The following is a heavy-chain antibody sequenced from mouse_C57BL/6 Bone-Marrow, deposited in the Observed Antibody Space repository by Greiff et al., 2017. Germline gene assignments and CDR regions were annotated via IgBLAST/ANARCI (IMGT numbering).Heavy chain of an antibody. J-gene: IGHJ3*01. CDR1: GYTFTDYE. CDR2: INPETGGT. D-gene: IGHD2-1*01. CDR3: TDNGNYGFAY. V-gene: IGHV1-15*01. Sequence: QVQLQQSGAELVRPGASVTLSCKASGYTFTDYEMHWVKQTPVHGLEWIGAINPETGGTAYNQTFKGKAILTADKSSSTAYMELRSLTSADSAVYYCTDNGNYGFAYWGQGTLVTVSA.